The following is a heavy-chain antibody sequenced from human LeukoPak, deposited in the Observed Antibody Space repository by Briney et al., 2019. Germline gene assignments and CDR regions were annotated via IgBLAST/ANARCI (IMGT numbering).Heavy chain of an antibody. CDR1: GFIFPLYA. Sequence: PGGSLRLSCATSGFIFPLYAIYWVRQAPGKGLDGVSLISGNGNTIPYADSVRGRFTISRDNSKNSLYLQMDSLTTEDTAVYYCARDDGASSLLDFWGQGTLVTVSS. CDR3: ARDDGASSLLDF. D-gene: IGHD6-6*01. J-gene: IGHJ4*02. V-gene: IGHV3-43*02. CDR2: ISGNGNTI.